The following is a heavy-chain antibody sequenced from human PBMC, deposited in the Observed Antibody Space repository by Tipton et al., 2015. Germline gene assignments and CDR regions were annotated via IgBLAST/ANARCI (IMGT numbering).Heavy chain of an antibody. Sequence: TLSLTCNVSGDSISNSHNFWSWIRQPPGKGLEWIGHMYYSGSTYYNLSLRSRVSISVDTSKNQFSLKLTSVTAADTAVYYCARENSFARLDYWGQGTLVTVSS. CDR1: GDSISNSHNF. CDR3: ARENSFARLDY. CDR2: MYYSGST. J-gene: IGHJ4*02. V-gene: IGHV4-30-4*01. D-gene: IGHD2-21*01.